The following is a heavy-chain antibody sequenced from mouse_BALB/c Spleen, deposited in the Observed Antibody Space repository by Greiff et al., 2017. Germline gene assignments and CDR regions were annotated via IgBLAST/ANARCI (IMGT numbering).Heavy chain of an antibody. J-gene: IGHJ3*01. Sequence: VQLKESGPGLVKPSQSLSLTCTVTGYSITSDYAWNWIRQFPGNKLEWMGYISYSGSTSYNPSLKSRISITRDTSKNQFFLQLNSVTTEDTATYDCARGGNLAWFAYWGQGTLVTVSA. V-gene: IGHV3-2*02. CDR3: ARGGNLAWFAY. D-gene: IGHD2-1*01. CDR2: ISYSGST. CDR1: GYSITSDYA.